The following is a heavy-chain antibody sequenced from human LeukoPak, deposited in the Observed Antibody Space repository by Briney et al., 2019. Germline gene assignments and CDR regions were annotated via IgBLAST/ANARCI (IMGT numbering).Heavy chain of an antibody. Sequence: GGSLRLSCAASGFTFSSYWMSWVRQAPGKGLEWVANIKQDGSEKYYVDSVKGRFTISRDNAKNSLYLQMNSLRAEDTAVYYCARDRAAMVRGSRFDPWGQGTLVTVSS. CDR3: ARDRAAMVRGSRFDP. CDR1: GFTFSSYW. CDR2: IKQDGSEK. J-gene: IGHJ5*02. V-gene: IGHV3-7*01. D-gene: IGHD3-10*01.